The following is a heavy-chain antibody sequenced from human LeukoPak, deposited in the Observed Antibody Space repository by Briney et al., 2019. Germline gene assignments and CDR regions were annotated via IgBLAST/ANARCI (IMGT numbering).Heavy chain of an antibody. CDR1: GFTFSNYD. CDR2: ISNGGGST. J-gene: IGHJ6*02. CDR3: AKYISGSDYYYYGMDV. V-gene: IGHV3-23*01. D-gene: IGHD6-19*01. Sequence: GGSLRLSCAASGFTFSNYDMNWVRQAPGKGLEWVSVISNGGGSTDSADSVKGRFTISRDNSKNTLYLQMNSLRAEDTAVYYCAKYISGSDYYYYGMDVWGQGTTVTVSS.